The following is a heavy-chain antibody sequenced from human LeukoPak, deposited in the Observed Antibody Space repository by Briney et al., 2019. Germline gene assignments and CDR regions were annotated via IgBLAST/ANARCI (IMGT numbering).Heavy chain of an antibody. Sequence: ASVKVSFKASGYTFTSYYMHWVRQPPGQGLEWMGIINPSGGSTSYAQKFQGRVTMTRDTSISTVYMELSRLRSDDTAAYYCAREKVEGANWFDPWGQGTLVTVSS. CDR1: GYTFTSYY. V-gene: IGHV1-46*01. D-gene: IGHD2-15*01. J-gene: IGHJ5*02. CDR3: AREKVEGANWFDP. CDR2: INPSGGST.